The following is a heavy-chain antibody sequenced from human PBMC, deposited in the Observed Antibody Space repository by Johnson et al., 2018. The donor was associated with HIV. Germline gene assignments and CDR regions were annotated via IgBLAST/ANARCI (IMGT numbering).Heavy chain of an antibody. D-gene: IGHD1-1*01. Sequence: QVQLVESGGGVVQPGRSLRLSCAASGFTFSSYGMHWVRQAPGKGLEWVAVISYDGSNKYYADSVKGRFTISRDNSKNTLYLQMNSLRAEETAVYYCAKDATLQDGTGAFDIWGQGTMVTVSS. CDR3: AKDATLQDGTGAFDI. CDR2: ISYDGSNK. J-gene: IGHJ3*02. CDR1: GFTFSSYG. V-gene: IGHV3-30*18.